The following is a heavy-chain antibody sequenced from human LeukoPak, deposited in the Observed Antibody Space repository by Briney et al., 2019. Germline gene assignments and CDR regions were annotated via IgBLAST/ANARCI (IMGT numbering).Heavy chain of an antibody. CDR1: GYTFTSYY. D-gene: IGHD2-15*01. Sequence: ASVKVSCKASGYTFTSYYMHWVRQAPGQGLEWMGIINPTTGDTTYAQKFQGRLTMTRNMSTSTVYMELSSLTSEDTAVFYCARYGFSAVWQGGWHAFDIWGQGTVVTVSS. CDR2: INPTTGDT. CDR3: ARYGFSAVWQGGWHAFDI. V-gene: IGHV1-46*01. J-gene: IGHJ3*02.